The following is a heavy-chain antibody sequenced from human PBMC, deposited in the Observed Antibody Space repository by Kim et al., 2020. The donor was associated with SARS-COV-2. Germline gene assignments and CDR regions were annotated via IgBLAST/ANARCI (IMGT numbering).Heavy chain of an antibody. Sequence: ASVKVSCKASGYTFTSYGISWVRQAPGQGLEWMGWISAYNGNTNYAQKLQGRVTMTTDTSTSTAYMELRSLRSDDTAVYYCARDTLITMIVVVTRDAFDIWGQGTMVTVSS. D-gene: IGHD3-22*01. CDR3: ARDTLITMIVVVTRDAFDI. J-gene: IGHJ3*02. CDR2: ISAYNGNT. V-gene: IGHV1-18*04. CDR1: GYTFTSYG.